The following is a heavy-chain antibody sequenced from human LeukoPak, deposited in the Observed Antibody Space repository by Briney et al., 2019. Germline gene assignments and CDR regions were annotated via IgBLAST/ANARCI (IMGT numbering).Heavy chain of an antibody. J-gene: IGHJ4*02. CDR2: INSDGSST. Sequence: PGGSLRLSCAASRFTFSSYWMRWVRQAPGKGLVWVSRINSDGSSTTYADSVKGRFTISRDNAKNTLFLRMNSLRAEDTAVYYCSRGKNGDSLFDYWGQGTLVTVSS. CDR3: SRGKNGDSLFDY. CDR1: RFTFSSYW. D-gene: IGHD2-21*01. V-gene: IGHV3-74*01.